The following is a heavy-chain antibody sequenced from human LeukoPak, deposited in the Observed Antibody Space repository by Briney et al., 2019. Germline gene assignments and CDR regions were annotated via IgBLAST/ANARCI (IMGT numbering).Heavy chain of an antibody. CDR2: INPSGGST. V-gene: IGHV1-46*01. CDR1: GYTFTSYD. Sequence: ASVKVSCKASGYTFTSYDMHWVRQAPGQGLEWMGIINPSGGSTSYAQKFQGRVTMTRDTATSTVYMELSSLRSEDTAVYYCARENVEMATGNAFDIWGQGTMVTVSS. D-gene: IGHD5-24*01. CDR3: ARENVEMATGNAFDI. J-gene: IGHJ3*02.